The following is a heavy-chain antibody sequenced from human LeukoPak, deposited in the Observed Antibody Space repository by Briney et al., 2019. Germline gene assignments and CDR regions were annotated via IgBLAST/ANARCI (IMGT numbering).Heavy chain of an antibody. CDR2: ISSSGSTI. J-gene: IGHJ4*02. Sequence: GGSLRLSCAASGFTFSSYEMNWVRQAPGKGLEWVPYISSSGSTIYYADSVKGRFTISRDNAKNSLYLQMNSLRAEDTAVYYCVSYGYSTDYWGQGTLVTVSS. V-gene: IGHV3-48*03. CDR3: VSYGYSTDY. D-gene: IGHD5-18*01. CDR1: GFTFSSYE.